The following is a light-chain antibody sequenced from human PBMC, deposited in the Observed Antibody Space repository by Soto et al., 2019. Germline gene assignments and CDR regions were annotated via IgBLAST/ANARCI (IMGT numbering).Light chain of an antibody. Sequence: QSALTQPRSVSGAPGQSVTISCTGTSTDIGGYKYVSWYQQHPGKAPKLIIYDVSQRPSGVPDRFSGSTSGNTASLTISGLQTDDEATYYCCSYSGTYTLKIFGGGTKVTVL. CDR1: STDIGGYKY. CDR3: CSYSGTYTLKI. J-gene: IGLJ2*01. CDR2: DVS. V-gene: IGLV2-11*01.